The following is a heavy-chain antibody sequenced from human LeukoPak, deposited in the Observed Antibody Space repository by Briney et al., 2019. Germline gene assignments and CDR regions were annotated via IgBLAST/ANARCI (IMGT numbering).Heavy chain of an antibody. CDR1: GFTFTSSA. D-gene: IGHD6-6*01. Sequence: SVKVSCKASGFTFTSSAVQWVRQARGQRLEWIGWIVVGSGNTNYAQKFQERVTITRDMSTSTAYMELSSLRSEDTAVYYCARDRVVRGDDAFDIWGQGTMVTVSS. CDR3: ARDRVVRGDDAFDI. CDR2: IVVGSGNT. V-gene: IGHV1-58*01. J-gene: IGHJ3*02.